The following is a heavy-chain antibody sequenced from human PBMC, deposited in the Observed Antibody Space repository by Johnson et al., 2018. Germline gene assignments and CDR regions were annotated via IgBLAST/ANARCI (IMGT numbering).Heavy chain of an antibody. CDR3: AKDEAGVLEAFDI. D-gene: IGHD2-8*02. CDR2: ISWNSGII. J-gene: IGHJ3*02. V-gene: IGHV3-9*01. CDR1: GFTFSSYW. Sequence: VQLVESGGGLVQPGGSLRLSCAASGFTFSSYWMHWVRQAPGKGLEWVSGISWNSGIIGYADSVKGRFTISRDNAKNSLYLQMNSLRGEDTALYYCAKDEAGVLEAFDIWGQGTMVTVSS.